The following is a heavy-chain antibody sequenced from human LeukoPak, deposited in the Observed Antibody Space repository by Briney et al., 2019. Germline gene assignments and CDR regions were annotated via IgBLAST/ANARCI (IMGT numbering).Heavy chain of an antibody. CDR2: INQDGNKK. CDR3: ARDLIWDGDPDGRDF. J-gene: IGHJ4*02. D-gene: IGHD3-10*01. CDR1: GFTFSSYW. V-gene: IGHV3-7*01. Sequence: GGFLRLSCAASGFTFSSYWMSWVRQAPGMGLEWVANINQDGNKKYYVDSVRGRFTISRDNAKNSLYLQMNGLRAEDTAVYYCARDLIWDGDPDGRDFWGQGTLVSVSS.